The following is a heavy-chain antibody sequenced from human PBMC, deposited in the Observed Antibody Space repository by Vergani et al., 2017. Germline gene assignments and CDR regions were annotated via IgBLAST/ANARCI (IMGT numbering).Heavy chain of an antibody. CDR2: IYTSEST. D-gene: IGHD6-6*01. CDR3: AREYSSSVGFLAY. J-gene: IGHJ4*02. V-gene: IGHV4-4*07. CDR1: GGSISPYY. Sequence: QVQLQESGPGLVKPSETLSLTCILPGGSISPYYWSWIRQPAGKGLECIGRIYTSESTNYNPSLKNRVTMSVDTSKNQFSLKLSSVTAADTAVYYFAREYSSSVGFLAYWGQGALVTVSS.